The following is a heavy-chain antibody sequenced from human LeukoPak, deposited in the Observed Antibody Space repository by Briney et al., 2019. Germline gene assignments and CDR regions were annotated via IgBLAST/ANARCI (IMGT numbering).Heavy chain of an antibody. CDR1: GFTFSSCS. V-gene: IGHV3-21*01. CDR2: ISSSSSYI. D-gene: IGHD1-26*01. J-gene: IGHJ3*02. Sequence: GGSLRLSCAASGFTFSSCSMNWVRQAPGKGLEWVSSISSSSSYIYYADSVKGRFTISRDNAKNSLYLQMNSLRAEDTAVYYCARLSGSYYLDAFDIWGQGTMVTVSS. CDR3: ARLSGSYYLDAFDI.